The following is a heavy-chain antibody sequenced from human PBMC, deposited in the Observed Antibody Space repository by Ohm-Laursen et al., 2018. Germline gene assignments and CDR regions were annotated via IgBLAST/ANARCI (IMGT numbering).Heavy chain of an antibody. CDR1: GGSISSYY. CDR2: IYYSGST. CDR3: ARQRVYYDSSGYDY. V-gene: IGHV4-59*01. D-gene: IGHD3-22*01. J-gene: IGHJ4*02. Sequence: SETLSLTCSVSGGSISSYYWSWIRQPPGKGLEWIGNIYYSGSTNYNPSLKSRVTISVDTSKNQFSLKLTSVTAADMAVYYCARQRVYYDSSGYDYWGQGTLVTVSS.